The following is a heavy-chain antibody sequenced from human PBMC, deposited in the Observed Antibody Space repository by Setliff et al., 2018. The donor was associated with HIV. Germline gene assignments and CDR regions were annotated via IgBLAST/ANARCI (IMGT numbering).Heavy chain of an antibody. CDR2: IYHSGST. Sequence: SETLSLTCAVSGGSISSSNWWSWVRQPPGKGLEWIGEIYHSGSTNYNPSLKSRVTISVDKSKNQFSLKLSSVTAADTAVYYRARDSGILWFGELLQAFDIWGQGTMVTVSS. CDR1: GGSISSSNW. V-gene: IGHV4-4*02. D-gene: IGHD3-10*01. J-gene: IGHJ3*02. CDR3: ARDSGILWFGELLQAFDI.